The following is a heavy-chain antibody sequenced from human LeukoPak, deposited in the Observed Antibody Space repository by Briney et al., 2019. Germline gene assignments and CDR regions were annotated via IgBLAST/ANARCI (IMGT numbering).Heavy chain of an antibody. CDR3: ARGSDYDHRNFDY. D-gene: IGHD5-12*01. J-gene: IGHJ4*02. CDR2: IYTSGST. Sequence: SEALSLTCTVSGGSISSYFWGWIRQPAGKGLEWIGRIYTSGSTNYNPSLKSRVTMSVDTSKNQFSLKLSSVTAADTAVYYCARGSDYDHRNFDYWGQGTLVIVFS. CDR1: GGSISSYF. V-gene: IGHV4-4*07.